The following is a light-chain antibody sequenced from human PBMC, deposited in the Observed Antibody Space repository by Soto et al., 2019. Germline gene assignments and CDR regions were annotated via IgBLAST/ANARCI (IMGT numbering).Light chain of an antibody. CDR3: QQYGGSPPYT. J-gene: IGKJ2*01. CDR1: QSVSSSY. Sequence: EIVLTQSPGTLSLSPGERATLSCRASQSVSSSYLAWYQQKPGQAPRLLIYGASSRATGILDRFSGSGSGTDVTVSISRLEPEDFAVYYCQQYGGSPPYTFGQGTKLEI. V-gene: IGKV3-20*01. CDR2: GAS.